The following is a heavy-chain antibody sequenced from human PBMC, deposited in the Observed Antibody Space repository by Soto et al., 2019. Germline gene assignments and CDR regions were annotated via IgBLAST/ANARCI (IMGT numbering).Heavy chain of an antibody. CDR3: ARGYPRGWFGDAFDI. D-gene: IGHD3-10*01. CDR2: IYSGGST. V-gene: IGHV3-53*04. Sequence: GGSLRLSCAASGFTVSSNYMSWVRQAPGKGLEWVSVIYSGGSTYYADSVKGRFTISRHNSKTTLYLQMNSLRAEDTAVYYCARGYPRGWFGDAFDIWGQGTMVTVSS. CDR1: GFTVSSNY. J-gene: IGHJ3*02.